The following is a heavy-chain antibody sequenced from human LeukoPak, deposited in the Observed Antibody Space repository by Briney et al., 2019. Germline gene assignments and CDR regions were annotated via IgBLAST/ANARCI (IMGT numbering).Heavy chain of an antibody. V-gene: IGHV3-9*01. Sequence: GRSLRLSCAASGFTFDDYAMHWVRQAPGKGLEWVSGISWNSGSIGYADFVKGRFTISRDNAKNSLYLQMNSLRAEDTALYYCAKDTGRGTDYYYGMDVWGQGTTVTVSS. CDR3: AKDTGRGTDYYYGMDV. CDR2: ISWNSGSI. J-gene: IGHJ6*02. CDR1: GFTFDDYA. D-gene: IGHD1-1*01.